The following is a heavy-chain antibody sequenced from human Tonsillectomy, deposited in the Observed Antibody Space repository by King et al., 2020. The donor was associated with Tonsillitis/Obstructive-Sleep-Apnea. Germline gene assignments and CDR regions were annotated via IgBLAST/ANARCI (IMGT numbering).Heavy chain of an antibody. V-gene: IGHV3-66*01. CDR3: ANMAGITGLDFDY. D-gene: IGHD1-14*01. Sequence: LVESGGGLVQPGGSLRLSCAVSGFTVSSNYMSWVRQAPGKGLEWVSVIYSDGSTYYADSVKGRFTISRDNSKNTLYLQMNSLRAEDTAVYNCANMAGITGLDFDYWGQGTLVTVSS. CDR2: IYSDGST. J-gene: IGHJ4*02. CDR1: GFTVSSNY.